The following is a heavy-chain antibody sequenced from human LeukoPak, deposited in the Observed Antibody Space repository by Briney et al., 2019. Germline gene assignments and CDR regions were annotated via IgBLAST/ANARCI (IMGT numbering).Heavy chain of an antibody. Sequence: GESLKISCKGSGYSFISYWIGWVRQMPGKGLEWMGIIYPGDSDTRYSPSFQGQVTISADKSISTAYLQWSSLKASDTAMYYCARLGPAALIPYYFDYWGQGTLVTVSS. CDR1: GYSFISYW. D-gene: IGHD2-2*01. CDR2: IYPGDSDT. V-gene: IGHV5-51*01. CDR3: ARLGPAALIPYYFDY. J-gene: IGHJ4*02.